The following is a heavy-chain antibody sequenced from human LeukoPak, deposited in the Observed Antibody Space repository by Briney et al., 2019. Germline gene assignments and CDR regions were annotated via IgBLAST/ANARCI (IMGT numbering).Heavy chain of an antibody. CDR3: ARTFYYGSGSVYTFFDP. D-gene: IGHD3-10*01. CDR2: IYYSGST. J-gene: IGHJ5*02. V-gene: IGHV4-59*01. Sequence: SETLSLTCTVSGGSINNYFWSWIRQPPGKGLEWVGYIYYSGSTNYNPSLKSRVTISVDTSKKQFSLSLSSVTAAATAVYYCARTFYYGSGSVYTFFDPWGQGTLVTVSS. CDR1: GGSINNYF.